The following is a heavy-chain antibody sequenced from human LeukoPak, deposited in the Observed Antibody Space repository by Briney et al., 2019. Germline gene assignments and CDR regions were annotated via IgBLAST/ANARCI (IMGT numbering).Heavy chain of an antibody. V-gene: IGHV4-59*04. J-gene: IGHJ4*02. CDR1: GGSIDIYY. CDR2: IYYSGST. D-gene: IGHD3-3*01. CDR3: ARGPTGFVRSGYYGTDY. Sequence: ASETLSLTCTVSGGSIDIYYWNWIRQPPGKGLEWLGYIYYSGSTYYNPSLKSRVTISVDTSKNQFSLKLSSVTAADTAVYYCARGPTGFVRSGYYGTDYWGQGTLVTVSS.